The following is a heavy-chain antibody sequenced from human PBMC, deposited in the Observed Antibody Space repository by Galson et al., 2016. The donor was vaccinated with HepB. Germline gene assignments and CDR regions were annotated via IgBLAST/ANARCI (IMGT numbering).Heavy chain of an antibody. V-gene: IGHV3-7*01. CDR2: INQGGGEK. Sequence: SLRLSCAASGFTFTSHWMHWVRQAPGKGLEWVANINQGGGEKYYVDSVKGRFTISRDNSKNSLYLQMNSLRAEDTALYYCARGGYYDNSGYSLTFGYWGQGTLVTVSS. CDR3: ARGGYYDNSGYSLTFGY. CDR1: GFTFTSHW. J-gene: IGHJ4*02. D-gene: IGHD3-22*01.